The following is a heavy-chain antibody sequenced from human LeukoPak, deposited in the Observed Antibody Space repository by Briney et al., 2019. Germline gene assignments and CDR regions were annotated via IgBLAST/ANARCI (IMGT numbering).Heavy chain of an antibody. CDR3: ARQSDSSGYYYLGAFDF. Sequence: SETLSLTCTVSGGSISGYYWSWIRQPAGKGLEWIGRIYTSGNTNYNPSLKSRLTMSVDTSKNQFSMKLSSVTAADTAVYYCARQSDSSGYYYLGAFDFWGQGTMVTVSS. J-gene: IGHJ3*01. CDR2: IYTSGNT. V-gene: IGHV4-4*07. CDR1: GGSISGYY. D-gene: IGHD3-22*01.